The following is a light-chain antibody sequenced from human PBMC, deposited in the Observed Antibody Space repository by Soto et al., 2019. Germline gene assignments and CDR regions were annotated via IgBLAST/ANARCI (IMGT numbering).Light chain of an antibody. CDR1: QSVSTTY. Sequence: EIVLTQSPGTLSLSPGERATLSCRASQSVSTTYLGWYQQKPGQAPRLLVYGTSRRATGIPDRFSGSGPGTDCTLTISSLEPEDFAVYYCQHYGSSPPMYTFGQGTKLEIK. CDR2: GTS. J-gene: IGKJ2*01. V-gene: IGKV3-20*01. CDR3: QHYGSSPPMYT.